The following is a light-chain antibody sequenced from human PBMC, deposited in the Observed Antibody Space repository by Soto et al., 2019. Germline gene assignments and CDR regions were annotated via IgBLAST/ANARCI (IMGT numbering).Light chain of an antibody. Sequence: DIPLTQSPSFLSASVGDRVTITCRASQGISNFLAWYQQKSEKAPKLLISAASTLESGVPSRFSGSGSGTEFTLSISSLQPEDFATYYCQQLNGYPSFGQGTKLEIK. V-gene: IGKV1-9*01. CDR3: QQLNGYPS. CDR2: AAS. J-gene: IGKJ2*01. CDR1: QGISNF.